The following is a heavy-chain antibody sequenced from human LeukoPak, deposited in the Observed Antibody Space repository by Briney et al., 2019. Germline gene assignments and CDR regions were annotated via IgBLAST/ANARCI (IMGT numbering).Heavy chain of an antibody. Sequence: SETLSLTCTVSGGSISYYYWTWIPQPAGKGLECMVRIYTSESTNYTPSLKSRVTMSVDTSKNQFSLKLSSVTAADTAVYYCASAPRSGTYLFEYWGQGTLVTVSS. D-gene: IGHD3-10*01. CDR2: IYTSEST. CDR3: ASAPRSGTYLFEY. CDR1: GGSISYYY. V-gene: IGHV4-4*07. J-gene: IGHJ4*02.